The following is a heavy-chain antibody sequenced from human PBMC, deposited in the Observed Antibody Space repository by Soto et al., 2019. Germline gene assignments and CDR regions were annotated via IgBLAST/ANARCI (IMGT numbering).Heavy chain of an antibody. D-gene: IGHD3-10*01. CDR3: ARRTYGSGND. Sequence: SGPGLVKPSETLSLTCTVSGGSITSSSFYWGWIRQPPGKGLEWIGIVYYGGTPYYNPCLKSRVTISVDTSKNQLSLKLTSVTAADTAVYYCARRTYGSGNDWGQGTLVTVSS. J-gene: IGHJ4*02. CDR1: GGSITSSSFY. CDR2: VYYGGTP. V-gene: IGHV4-39*01.